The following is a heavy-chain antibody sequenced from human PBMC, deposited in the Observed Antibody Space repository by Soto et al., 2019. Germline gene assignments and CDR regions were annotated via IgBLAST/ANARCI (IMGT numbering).Heavy chain of an antibody. Sequence: EVQLVESGGGLIQPGGSLRLSCAASGFTVSSNYMAWVRQAPGKGLEWVSVIFGGGSTYYADSVKGRFTISRDNSKNTLYVQMNNLRAEDTAVYYCARANWNQNYHFDYLGQGTLVTVSS. CDR2: IFGGGST. CDR3: ARANWNQNYHFDY. J-gene: IGHJ4*02. D-gene: IGHD1-1*01. V-gene: IGHV3-53*01. CDR1: GFTVSSNY.